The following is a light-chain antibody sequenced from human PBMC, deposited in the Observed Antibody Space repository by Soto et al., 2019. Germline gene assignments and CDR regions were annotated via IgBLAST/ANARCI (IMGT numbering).Light chain of an antibody. Sequence: DIVMTQSPDSLAVSLGERATINCKSSQSVLYSSNNKNYLAWYQQKPGQPPKLLIYWASTRESGVPDRFSGSGSGTEFTLTISSLQAEDVAVYYCQLYYSTPWTFGQGTKVEIK. CDR3: QLYYSTPWT. CDR1: QSVLYSSNNKNY. CDR2: WAS. V-gene: IGKV4-1*01. J-gene: IGKJ1*01.